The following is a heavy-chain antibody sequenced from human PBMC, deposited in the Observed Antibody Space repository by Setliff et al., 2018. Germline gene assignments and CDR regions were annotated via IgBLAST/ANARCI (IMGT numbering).Heavy chain of an antibody. CDR1: GYTFTSYA. CDR3: ATLAVAGTLDY. D-gene: IGHD6-19*01. J-gene: IGHJ4*02. V-gene: IGHV1-3*01. CDR2: INAGNGNT. Sequence: ASVKVSCKASGYTFTSYAMHWVRQAPGQRLEWMGWINAGNGNTKYSQKFQGRVTITRDTSASTTYMELSSLRSEDAAVYYCATLAVAGTLDYWGQGTLVTVSS.